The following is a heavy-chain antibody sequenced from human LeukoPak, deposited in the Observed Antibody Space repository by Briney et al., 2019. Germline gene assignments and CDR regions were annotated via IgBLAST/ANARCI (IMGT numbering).Heavy chain of an antibody. J-gene: IGHJ6*03. D-gene: IGHD2-2*02. V-gene: IGHV4-34*01. CDR3: ASSGEDIVVVPAAIKARYYYYMDV. CDR1: GVPFSGYY. CDR2: INHSGST. Sequence: PSETLSLTCAVYGVPFSGYYWSWLREPPGKGPEWIGEINHSGSTNYNPSLKRRVTISVDTSKNQFSLKLSSVTAADTAVYYCASSGEDIVVVPAAIKARYYYYMDVGGKGTTVSVS.